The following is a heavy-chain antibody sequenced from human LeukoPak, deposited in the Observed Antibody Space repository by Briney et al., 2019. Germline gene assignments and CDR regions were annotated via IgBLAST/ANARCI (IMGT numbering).Heavy chain of an antibody. CDR2: IYSDGTT. V-gene: IGHV3-53*01. D-gene: IGHD1-26*01. J-gene: IGHJ4*02. CDR1: GFTIRSNY. Sequence: PGGSLRLSCAASGFTIRSNYMSWVRQAPGKGLEWVSTIYSDGTTYYADPVKGRFTISRDNSKNTLYLQINSLRAEDTAVYYCASTVYSGSYSRVFWGQGTLVTVSS. CDR3: ASTVYSGSYSRVF.